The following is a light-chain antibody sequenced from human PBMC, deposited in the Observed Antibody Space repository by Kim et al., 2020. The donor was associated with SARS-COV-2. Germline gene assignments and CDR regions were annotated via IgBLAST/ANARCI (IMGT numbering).Light chain of an antibody. CDR1: QSVSSNF. Sequence: ENVLTQSPDTLSLSPGERATLSCRASQSVSSNFLAWYQHKTGQAPRLLIYSASSRASVIPDRFRGSGSGTDFTLTISTLEPEDFALYYCQHNATSPESFVEGTQMEI. V-gene: IGKV3-20*01. J-gene: IGKJ1*01. CDR2: SAS. CDR3: QHNATSPES.